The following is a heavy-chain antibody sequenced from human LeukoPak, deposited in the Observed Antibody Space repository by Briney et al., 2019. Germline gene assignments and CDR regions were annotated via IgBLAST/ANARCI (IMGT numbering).Heavy chain of an antibody. CDR2: ISYDGNNK. CDR3: AKSLYGGCDY. D-gene: IGHD3-16*02. V-gene: IGHV3-30-3*02. CDR1: GFTFSSYA. J-gene: IGHJ4*02. Sequence: PGGSLRLSCAASGFTFSSYAMHWVRQAPGKGLEWVAVISYDGNNKYADSVKGRFTIFRDNSKNTVYLQMNSLRVEDTAVYYCAKSLYGGCDYWGQGTVVTVSS.